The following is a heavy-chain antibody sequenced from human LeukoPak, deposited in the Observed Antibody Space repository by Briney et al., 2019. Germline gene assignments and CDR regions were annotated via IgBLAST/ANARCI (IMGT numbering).Heavy chain of an antibody. CDR3: ARGGYYDTSGSSDAFDI. J-gene: IGHJ3*02. CDR1: GGSISSGSYY. D-gene: IGHD3-22*01. V-gene: IGHV4-61*02. Sequence: SETLSLTCTVSGGSISSGSYYWNWIRQPAGKGLEWIGRIYTRGSTNYNPSLKSRVTISVDTSKNQFSLILSSVTAADTAVYYCARGGYYDTSGSSDAFDIWGQGTMVTVSS. CDR2: IYTRGST.